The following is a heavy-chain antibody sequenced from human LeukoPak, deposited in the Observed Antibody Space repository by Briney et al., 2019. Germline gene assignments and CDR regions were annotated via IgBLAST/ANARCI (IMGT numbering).Heavy chain of an antibody. CDR3: AKDTASSWWYFDL. V-gene: IGHV3-23*01. D-gene: IGHD5-18*01. CDR2: IGGSGSTT. CDR1: GFTFSSYA. Sequence: GGTLRLSCAASGFTFSSYAMSWVRQAPGKGLEWVSAIGGSGSTTYYADSVKGRFTISRDNSKNTLYLQMNSLRAEDTAVYYCAKDTASSWWYFDLWGRGTLVTVSS. J-gene: IGHJ2*01.